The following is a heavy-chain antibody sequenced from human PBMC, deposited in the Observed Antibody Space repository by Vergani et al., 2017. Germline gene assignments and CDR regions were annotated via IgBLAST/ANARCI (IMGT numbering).Heavy chain of an antibody. J-gene: IGHJ5*02. D-gene: IGHD6-6*01. CDR1: GFTFSSYS. Sequence: VQLVESGGGLVKPGGSLRLSCAASGFTFSSYSMNWVRQAPGKGLEWVSSISSSSSYIYYADSVKGRFTISRDNAKNSLYLQMNSLRAEDTAVYYCARDRIAARPDWFDPWGQGTLVTVSS. CDR2: ISSSSSYI. CDR3: ARDRIAARPDWFDP. V-gene: IGHV3-21*01.